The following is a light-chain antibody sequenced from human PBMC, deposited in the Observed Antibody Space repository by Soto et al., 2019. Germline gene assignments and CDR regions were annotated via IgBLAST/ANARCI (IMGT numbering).Light chain of an antibody. CDR1: HRSINV. CDR3: HKAPDFQWT. V-gene: IGKV1-12*01. CDR2: ETF. Sequence: DRQLTESPSSVSASVGDRVTITXRAGHRSINVLAWYQEKPGGAPTLLVYETFTLHSGVSSRLSGSGSGTELPLTITGLQPEALAACYSHKAPDFQWTLWQGAKV. J-gene: IGKJ1*01.